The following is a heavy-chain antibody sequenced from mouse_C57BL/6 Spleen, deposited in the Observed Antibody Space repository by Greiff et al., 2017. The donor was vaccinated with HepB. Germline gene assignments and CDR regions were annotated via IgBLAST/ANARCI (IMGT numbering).Heavy chain of an antibody. J-gene: IGHJ4*01. CDR1: GYTFTSYW. CDR3: ARRCDCGFYYAMDY. CDR2: IDPSDSYT. Sequence: VQLQQSGAELVMPGASVKLSCKASGYTFTSYWMHWVKQRPGQGLEWIGMIDPSDSYTNYNQKFKGKSTLTVDKSTSTSYMQLSSMKSEDSAVYYCARRCDCGFYYAMDYWGQGTSVTVSS. V-gene: IGHV1-69*01. D-gene: IGHD2-4*01.